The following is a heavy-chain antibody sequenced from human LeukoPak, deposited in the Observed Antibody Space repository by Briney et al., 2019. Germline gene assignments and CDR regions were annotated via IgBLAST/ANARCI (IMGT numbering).Heavy chain of an antibody. J-gene: IGHJ3*02. CDR1: GGSISSGGYS. D-gene: IGHD2-15*01. V-gene: IGHV4-61*08. CDR3: ARDHSTAVAFDI. CDR2: IYYSGST. Sequence: SQTLSLTCAVSGGSISSGGYSWSWIRQPPGKGLEWIGYIYYSGSTNYNPSLKSRVTISVDTSKNQFSLKLSSVTAADTAVYYCARDHSTAVAFDIWGQGTMVTVSS.